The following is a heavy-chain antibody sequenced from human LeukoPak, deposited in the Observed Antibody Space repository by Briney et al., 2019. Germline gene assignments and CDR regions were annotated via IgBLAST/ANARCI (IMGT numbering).Heavy chain of an antibody. Sequence: GGSLGLSCAASGFTFSSYWMSWVRQAPGKGLEWVANIKQDGSEKYYVDSVKGRFTISRDNAKNSLYLQMNSLRAEDTAVYYCARVRGASCGGDCYSNDYWGQGTLVTVSS. J-gene: IGHJ4*02. CDR2: IKQDGSEK. CDR3: ARVRGASCGGDCYSNDY. D-gene: IGHD2-21*01. V-gene: IGHV3-7*01. CDR1: GFTFSSYW.